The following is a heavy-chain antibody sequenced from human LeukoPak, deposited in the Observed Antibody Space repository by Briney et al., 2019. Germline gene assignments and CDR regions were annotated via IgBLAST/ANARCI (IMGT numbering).Heavy chain of an antibody. CDR1: GFTFSSYW. V-gene: IGHV3-7*01. J-gene: IGHJ4*02. D-gene: IGHD1-1*01. CDR2: IKGDGSKN. Sequence: GGSLRLSCAASGFTFSSYWMSWVRQAPGKGLEWVANIKGDGSKNHYVDSVKGRFTISRDNAKKSLYLQMDNVRAEDTALYYCARDGSATGSFDYWGQGILVTVSS. CDR3: ARDGSATGSFDY.